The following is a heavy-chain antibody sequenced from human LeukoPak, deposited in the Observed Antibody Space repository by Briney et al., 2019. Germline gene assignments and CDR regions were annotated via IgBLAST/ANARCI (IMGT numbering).Heavy chain of an antibody. D-gene: IGHD2-15*01. CDR1: GFTFSNYW. Sequence: GGSLRLSCAASGFTFSNYWMSWVRQAPGKGLEWLANINQDGSEIYYVDSVKGRFTISRDDAKNSLYLQMNSLRAEDTAVYYCARAGYCSGGSCSLYYYYYMDVWGKGTTDTVSS. J-gene: IGHJ6*03. CDR2: INQDGSEI. V-gene: IGHV3-7*01. CDR3: ARAGYCSGGSCSLYYYYYMDV.